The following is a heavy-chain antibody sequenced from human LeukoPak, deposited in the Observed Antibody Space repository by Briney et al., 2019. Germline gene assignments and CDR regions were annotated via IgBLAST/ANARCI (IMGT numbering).Heavy chain of an antibody. V-gene: IGHV4-34*01. Sequence: PSETLSLTCAVYGGSFSGYYWSWIRQPPGKGLEWIGEINHSGSTNYNPSLKSRVTISVDTSKNQFSLKLSSVTAADTAVYYCVGGTDYDILTGYYYYYGMDVWGQGTTVTVSS. CDR2: INHSGST. CDR1: GGSFSGYY. CDR3: VGGTDYDILTGYYYYYGMDV. J-gene: IGHJ6*02. D-gene: IGHD3-9*01.